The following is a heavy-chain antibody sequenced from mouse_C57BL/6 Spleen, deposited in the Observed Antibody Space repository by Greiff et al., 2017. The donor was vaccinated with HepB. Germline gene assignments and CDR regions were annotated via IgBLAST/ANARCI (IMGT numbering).Heavy chain of an antibody. V-gene: IGHV5-9-1*02. CDR3: TRGGTWYFDV. CDR1: GFTFSSYA. Sequence: EVKLMESGEGLVKPGGSLKLSCAASGFTFSSYAMSWVRQTPEKRLEWVAYISSGGDYIYYADTVKGRFTISRDNARNTLYLQMSSLKSEDTAMYYCTRGGTWYFDVWGTGTTVTVSS. J-gene: IGHJ1*03. CDR2: ISSGGDYI. D-gene: IGHD2-14*01.